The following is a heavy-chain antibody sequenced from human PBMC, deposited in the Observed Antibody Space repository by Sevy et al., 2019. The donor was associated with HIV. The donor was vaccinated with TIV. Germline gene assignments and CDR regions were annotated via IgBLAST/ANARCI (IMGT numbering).Heavy chain of an antibody. D-gene: IGHD3-10*01. CDR3: ARHRDYVTMVRGIDQ. CDR1: GGSISSSGSY. J-gene: IGHJ4*02. CDR2: MYYSGST. Sequence: SETLSLTCTVSGGSISSSGSYWSWIRQPPGKGLEWIGSMYYSGSTYHSPSLKTRITISVDTSKNQFSLRLSSVIAADTAVYYCARHRDYVTMVRGIDQWGQGTLVTVS. V-gene: IGHV4-39*01.